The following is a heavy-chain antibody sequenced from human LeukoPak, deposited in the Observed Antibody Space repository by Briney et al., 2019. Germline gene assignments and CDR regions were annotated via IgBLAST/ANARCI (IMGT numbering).Heavy chain of an antibody. J-gene: IGHJ4*02. CDR2: ISSSSSYI. CDR1: GFTLSSYS. V-gene: IGHV3-21*01. D-gene: IGHD6-19*01. CDR3: ARALAVAGTSLGY. Sequence: GGSLRLSCAASGFTLSSYSMNWVRQAPGKGLEWVSSISSSSSYIYYADSVKGRFTISRDNAKNSLYLQMNSLRAEDTAVYYCARALAVAGTSLGYWGQGTLVTVSS.